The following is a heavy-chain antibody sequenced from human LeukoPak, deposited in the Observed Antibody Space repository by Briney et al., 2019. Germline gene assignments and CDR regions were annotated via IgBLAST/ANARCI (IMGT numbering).Heavy chain of an antibody. CDR1: GGSISSYY. CDR3: ARGRAMVRGVMGFDY. V-gene: IGHV4-59*01. J-gene: IGHJ4*02. Sequence: PSETLSLTCTVSGGSISSYYWSWIRQPPGKGLEWIGYIYYSGSTNYNPSLKSRVTISVDTSKNQFSLKLGSVTAADTAVYYCARGRAMVRGVMGFDYWGQGTLVTVSS. CDR2: IYYSGST. D-gene: IGHD3-10*01.